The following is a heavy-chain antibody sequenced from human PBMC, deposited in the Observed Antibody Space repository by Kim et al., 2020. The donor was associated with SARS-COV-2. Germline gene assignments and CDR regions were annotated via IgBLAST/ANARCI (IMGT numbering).Heavy chain of an antibody. CDR3: ARGVSSWYGEYYYYYYGMDV. CDR1: GFTFDDYG. CDR2: INWNGGST. V-gene: IGHV3-20*01. Sequence: GGSLRLSCAASGFTFDDYGMSWVRQAPGKGLEWVSGINWNGGSTGYADSVKGRFTISRDNAKNSLYLQMNSLRAEDTALYHCARGVSSWYGEYYYYYYGMDVWGQGTTVTVSS. D-gene: IGHD6-13*01. J-gene: IGHJ6*01.